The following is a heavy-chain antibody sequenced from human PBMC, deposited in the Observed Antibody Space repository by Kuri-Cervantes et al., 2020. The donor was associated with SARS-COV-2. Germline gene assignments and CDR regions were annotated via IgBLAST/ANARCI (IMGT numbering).Heavy chain of an antibody. D-gene: IGHD6-19*01. Sequence: SVKVSCKASVGTFSSYAISWVRQAPGQGLEWMGGIIPIFGTANYAQKFQGRVTITADESTSTAYMELSSLRSEDTAVYYCARGPKESLEYSSGHYYYYGMDVWGQGTTVTVSS. CDR3: ARGPKESLEYSSGHYYYYGMDV. J-gene: IGHJ6*02. CDR2: IIPIFGTA. V-gene: IGHV1-69*13. CDR1: VGTFSSYA.